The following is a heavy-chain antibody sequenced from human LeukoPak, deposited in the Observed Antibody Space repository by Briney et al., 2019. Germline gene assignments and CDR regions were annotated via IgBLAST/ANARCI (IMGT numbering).Heavy chain of an antibody. J-gene: IGHJ4*02. CDR3: AKDCSGWFDY. CDR2: IYSSGST. V-gene: IGHV3-53*01. Sequence: GGSLRLSCAGSGFTATTNYMSWVRQAPGKGLEWVSVIYSSGSTSYADSVKGRFTISRDSSKNTVYLQMNSLRAEDTAVYYCAKDCSGWFDYWGQGTLVTVSS. D-gene: IGHD6-19*01. CDR1: GFTATTNY.